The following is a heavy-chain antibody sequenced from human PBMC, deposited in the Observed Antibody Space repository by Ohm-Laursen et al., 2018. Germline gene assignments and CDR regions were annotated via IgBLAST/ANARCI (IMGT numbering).Heavy chain of an antibody. V-gene: IGHV4-31*01. CDR2: IYYSGST. Sequence: SQTLSLACTVSGGSISSGGYYWSWIRQHPGKGLEWIGYIYYSGSTYYNPSLKGLVTISVDTSKNQFSLKLSSVTAADTAVYYCARGSEWLQPKAFDIWGQGTMVTVSS. D-gene: IGHD5-24*01. J-gene: IGHJ3*02. CDR1: GGSISSGGYY. CDR3: ARGSEWLQPKAFDI.